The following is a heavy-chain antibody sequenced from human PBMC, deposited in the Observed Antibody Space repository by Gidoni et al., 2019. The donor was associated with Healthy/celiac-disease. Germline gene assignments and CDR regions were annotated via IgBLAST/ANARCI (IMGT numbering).Heavy chain of an antibody. CDR1: GYPFTGYY. D-gene: IGHD1-26*01. Sequence: QVQLVQSGAEVKKPGASVKVSCKASGYPFTGYYIHWVRQAPGQGLEWMGWINPNSGGTNYAQKFQGRVTMTRDTSISTAYMELSRLRSDDTAVYYCARLDYSGSYYAENYWGQGTLVTVSS. CDR3: ARLDYSGSYYAENY. J-gene: IGHJ4*02. CDR2: INPNSGGT. V-gene: IGHV1-2*02.